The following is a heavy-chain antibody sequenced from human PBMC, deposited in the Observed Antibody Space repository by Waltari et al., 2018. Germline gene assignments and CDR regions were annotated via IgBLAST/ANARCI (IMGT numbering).Heavy chain of an antibody. Sequence: EVQLVDSGGGLVQPGGSLKLVCAASGFTFGGLALHWVRQASGKGLEWVGRIKSKGSNYATAYAASVKGRFTVSRDDSKNTAYLQMDSLKTEDTAVYFCTRLSDPVSIGAMDVWGQGTTVIVSS. J-gene: IGHJ6*02. CDR3: TRLSDPVSIGAMDV. CDR1: GFTFGGLA. V-gene: IGHV3-73*01. D-gene: IGHD3-16*01. CDR2: IKSKGSNYAT.